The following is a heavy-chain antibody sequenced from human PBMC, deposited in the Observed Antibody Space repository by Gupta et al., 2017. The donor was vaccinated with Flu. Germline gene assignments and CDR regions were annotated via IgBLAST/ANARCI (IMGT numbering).Heavy chain of an antibody. Sequence: EVQLVESGGGLVQPGRSLRLSCTASGFTFGDYAMSWVRQAPGTGLEWVGCIKSEGAGGTTEYAASVKGRFDISRDDSKSIAYLQMNSLKTEDTAVYYCSRYNRRDGYKIDYWGQGTLITVSS. CDR2: IKSEGAGGTT. D-gene: IGHD5-12*01. CDR1: GFTFGDYA. J-gene: IGHJ4*02. CDR3: SRYNRRDGYKIDY. V-gene: IGHV3-49*04.